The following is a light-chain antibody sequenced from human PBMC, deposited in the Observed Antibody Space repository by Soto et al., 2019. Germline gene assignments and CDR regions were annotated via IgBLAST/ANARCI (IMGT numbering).Light chain of an antibody. J-gene: IGKJ4*01. V-gene: IGKV3-15*01. CDR1: QSVGNN. CDR2: ATS. CDR3: QQYGDWPLT. Sequence: EIVVTQSPATLSVSPGERATLSCRASQSVGNNFAWDQQKPGQAPRLLIFATSTRATGVPARFSGSGSGTEFTRPIISLQSEDCAVYYCQQYGDWPLTFGGGAKVEI.